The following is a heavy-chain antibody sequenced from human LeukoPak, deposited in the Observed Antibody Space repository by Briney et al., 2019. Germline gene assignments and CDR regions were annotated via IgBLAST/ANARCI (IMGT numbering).Heavy chain of an antibody. V-gene: IGHV3-53*01. CDR3: ARRAGAYSHPYDY. J-gene: IGHJ4*02. CDR2: IYSDNT. D-gene: IGHD4/OR15-4a*01. Sequence: GGSLRLSCAASGFTFSSYWMHWVRQAPGKGLVWVSFIYSDNTHYSDSVKGRFTISRDNSKNTLYLQMNSLRAEDTAVYYCARRAGAYSHPYDYWGQGTLVTVSS. CDR1: GFTFSSYW.